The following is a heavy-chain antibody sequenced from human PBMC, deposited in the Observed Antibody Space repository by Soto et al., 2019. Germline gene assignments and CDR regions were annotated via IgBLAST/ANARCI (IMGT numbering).Heavy chain of an antibody. Sequence: EVQLLESGGGLVQPGESLRLSCAASGFTFSSYALTWVRQAPGKGLEWVSAISNNGGSTYYVDSVKGRFTVSRDNSKNALYLQTNSLRAEDTAVYYCAKGYIAGATGWFDPWGQGTLVTVSS. CDR2: ISNNGGST. CDR3: AKGYIAGATGWFDP. J-gene: IGHJ5*02. CDR1: GFTFSSYA. V-gene: IGHV3-23*01. D-gene: IGHD6-19*01.